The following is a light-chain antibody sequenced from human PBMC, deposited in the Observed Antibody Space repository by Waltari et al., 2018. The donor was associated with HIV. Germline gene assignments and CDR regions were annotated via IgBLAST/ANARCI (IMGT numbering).Light chain of an antibody. J-gene: IGKJ4*01. V-gene: IGKV4-1*01. CDR3: QQYYDTRLT. CDR2: SSS. CDR1: QSVLFTSNNKSY. Sequence: IVMTQSPDSLAVSLGERATINCKSSQSVLFTSNNKSYLAWYQQRPGQPPKLLIYSSSTRESGVPDRFSGSGSGTDFTLTITSLQAEDVAVYYCQQYYDTRLTFGGGTKVEIK.